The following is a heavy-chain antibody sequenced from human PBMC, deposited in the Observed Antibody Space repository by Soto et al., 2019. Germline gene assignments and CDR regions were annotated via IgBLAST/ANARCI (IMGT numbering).Heavy chain of an antibody. CDR3: ARGLRSNGFFYYGMAV. CDR2: IYYSGNT. Sequence: SETLSLTCSVSYGSISSYYWSWIRQSPGKGLEWIGYIYYSGNTYYNPSLRSRVIMSVDTSKNQFSLKVNSVTAADTAVYYCARGLRSNGFFYYGMAVWGPGTTVTVSS. J-gene: IGHJ6*02. CDR1: YGSISSYY. V-gene: IGHV4-59*06. D-gene: IGHD1-1*01.